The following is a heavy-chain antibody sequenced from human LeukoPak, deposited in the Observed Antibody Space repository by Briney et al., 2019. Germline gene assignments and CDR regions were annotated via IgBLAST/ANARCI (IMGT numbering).Heavy chain of an antibody. Sequence: KSSETLSLTCAVYGGSFSGYYWSWIRQAPGKGLEWVSYISSSGSTIYYADSVKGRFTISRDNAKNSLYLQMNSLRAEDTAVYYCARGGCSTNCYPYYYYGMDVWGQGTTVTVSS. V-gene: IGHV3-11*01. CDR2: ISSSGSTI. J-gene: IGHJ6*02. D-gene: IGHD2-2*01. CDR3: ARGGCSTNCYPYYYYGMDV. CDR1: GGSFSGYY.